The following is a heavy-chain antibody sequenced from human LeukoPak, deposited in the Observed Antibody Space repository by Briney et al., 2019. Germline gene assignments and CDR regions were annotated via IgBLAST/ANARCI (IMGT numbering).Heavy chain of an antibody. Sequence: SEILSLTCTVSGGSISSYYWSWIRQPPGKGLEWIGYIYYSGSTNYNPSLKSRVTISVGTSKNQFSLKLSSVTAADTAVYYCARGEAAAGTCYFDYWGQGTLVTVSS. D-gene: IGHD6-13*01. V-gene: IGHV4-59*01. CDR1: GGSISSYY. CDR3: ARGEAAAGTCYFDY. J-gene: IGHJ4*02. CDR2: IYYSGST.